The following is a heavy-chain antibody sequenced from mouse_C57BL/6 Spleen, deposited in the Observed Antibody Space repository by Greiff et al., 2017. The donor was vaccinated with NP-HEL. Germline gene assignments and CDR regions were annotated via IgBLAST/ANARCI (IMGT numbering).Heavy chain of an antibody. V-gene: IGHV1-50*01. D-gene: IGHD2-10*02. CDR1: GYTFTSYW. J-gene: IGHJ2*01. CDR3: ARSMRYGNYIFDY. CDR2: IDPSDSYT. Sequence: VQLQQPGAELVKPGASVKLSCKASGYTFTSYWMQWVKQRPGQGLEWIGEIDPSDSYTNYNQKFKGKATLTVDTSSSTAYMQLSSLTSEDSAVYYCARSMRYGNYIFDYWGQGTTLTVSS.